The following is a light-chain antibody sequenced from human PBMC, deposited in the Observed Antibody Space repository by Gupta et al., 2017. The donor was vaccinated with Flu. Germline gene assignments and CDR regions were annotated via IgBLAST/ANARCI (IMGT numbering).Light chain of an antibody. CDR2: GAS. V-gene: IGKV3-15*01. J-gene: IGKJ4*01. CDR1: QSVSSN. CDR3: QQHNNWPPLT. Sequence: EIVMTHLPPTLSVPPGERATLSCRASQSVSSNLAWYQQKPGQGPRLLIYGASTMATGIPARFSGSGSGTEFTLTISSLQSEDFAVYYCQQHNNWPPLTFGGGTKVEIK.